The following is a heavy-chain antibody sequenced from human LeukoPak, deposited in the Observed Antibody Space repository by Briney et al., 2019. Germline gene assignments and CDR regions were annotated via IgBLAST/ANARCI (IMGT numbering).Heavy chain of an antibody. CDR3: ARGDDWFDP. V-gene: IGHV3-21*01. J-gene: IGHJ5*02. CDR2: ISSSSSYI. CDR1: GFTFRSYS. Sequence: GGSLRLSCAASGFTFRSYSMNWVRQAPGKGLDWVSSISSSSSYIYYAHSVKGRFTISRDNAKNSLYLQMNSLRAEDTAVYYCARGDDWFDPWGQGTLVTVSS.